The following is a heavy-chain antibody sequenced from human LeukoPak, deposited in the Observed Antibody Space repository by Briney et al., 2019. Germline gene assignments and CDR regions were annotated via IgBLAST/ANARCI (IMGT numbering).Heavy chain of an antibody. J-gene: IGHJ4*02. Sequence: GGSLRLSCAASGFTVNSNYLSWVRQAPGKGLEWVSTLYNTGNTYYANSVKGRFSISRDNSKNTLFLQMDSLRAEDTAVYYCARLTPAAGRLYFVDWGPGTLVTVSS. CDR3: ARLTPAAGRLYFVD. V-gene: IGHV3-53*01. D-gene: IGHD6-13*01. CDR1: GFTVNSNY. CDR2: LYNTGNT.